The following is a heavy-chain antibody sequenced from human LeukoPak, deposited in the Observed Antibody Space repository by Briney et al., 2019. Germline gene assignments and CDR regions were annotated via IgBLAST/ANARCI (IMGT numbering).Heavy chain of an antibody. CDR3: ARGPYSYDSSGAFDI. Sequence: SETLSLTCTVSGGSISSYYWSWIRQPAGKGLEWIGRISSSGSTNYNPSLTSRGTISVDTTKKQFSLKLSSVTAADTAVYFCARGPYSYDSSGAFDIWGQGTMVTVSS. CDR2: ISSSGST. V-gene: IGHV4-4*07. CDR1: GGSISSYY. D-gene: IGHD3-22*01. J-gene: IGHJ3*02.